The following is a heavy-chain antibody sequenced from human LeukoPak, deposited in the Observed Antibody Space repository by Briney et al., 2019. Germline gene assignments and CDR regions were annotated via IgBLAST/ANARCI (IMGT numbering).Heavy chain of an antibody. CDR3: AKPRENSSGVGRYFDY. D-gene: IGHD6-19*01. Sequence: GGSLRLSCAVSGFTFSSYAMSWVRQAPGKGLERVSAIGGSGGSTYYADSVKGRFTISRDNSKNTLYLQMNSLRAEDTAVYYCAKPRENSSGVGRYFDYWGQGTLVTVSS. V-gene: IGHV3-23*01. CDR1: GFTFSSYA. CDR2: IGGSGGST. J-gene: IGHJ4*02.